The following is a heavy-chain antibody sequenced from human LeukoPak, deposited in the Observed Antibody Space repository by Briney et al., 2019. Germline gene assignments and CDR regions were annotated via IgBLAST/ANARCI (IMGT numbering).Heavy chain of an antibody. CDR2: INPNSGGT. V-gene: IGHV1-2*02. CDR3: ARVLSTGKEDYFDY. Sequence: ASVKVSCKASGYTFTGYYMHWVRQAPGQGLEWMGWINPNSGGTNYAQKFQGRVTMTRDTSISTAYMELSRLRSDDTAVYYCARVLSTGKEDYFDYWGQGTLVTVSS. J-gene: IGHJ4*02. D-gene: IGHD3-10*02. CDR1: GYTFTGYY.